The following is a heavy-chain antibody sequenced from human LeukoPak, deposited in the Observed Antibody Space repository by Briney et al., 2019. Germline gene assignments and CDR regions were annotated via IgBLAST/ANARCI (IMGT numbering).Heavy chain of an antibody. CDR1: GFTFSSYA. J-gene: IGHJ4*02. CDR2: ISYDGSNK. Sequence: GGSLRLSCAASGFTFSSYAMHWVRQAPGKGLEWVAVISYDGSNKYYADSVKGRFTISRDNSKNTLYLQMNSLRAEDTAVYYCAREEISSGCLDYWGQGTLVTVSS. D-gene: IGHD6-19*01. V-gene: IGHV3-30-3*01. CDR3: AREEISSGCLDY.